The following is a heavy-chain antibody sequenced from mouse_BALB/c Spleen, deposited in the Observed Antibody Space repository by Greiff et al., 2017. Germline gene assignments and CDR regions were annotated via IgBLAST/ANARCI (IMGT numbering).Heavy chain of an antibody. CDR2: ISYSGST. CDR1: GDSITSGY. V-gene: IGHV3-8*02. Sequence: EVQLQQSGPSLVKPSQTLSLTCSVTGDSITSGYWNWIRKFPGNKLEYMGYISYSGSTYYNPSLKSRISITRDTSKNQYYLQLNSVTTEDTATYYCARWGWVLGAWFAYWGQGTLVTVSA. J-gene: IGHJ3*01. D-gene: IGHD2-3*01. CDR3: ARWGWVLGAWFAY.